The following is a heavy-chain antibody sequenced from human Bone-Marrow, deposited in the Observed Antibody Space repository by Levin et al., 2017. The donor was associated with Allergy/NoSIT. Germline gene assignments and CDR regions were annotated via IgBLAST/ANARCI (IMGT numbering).Heavy chain of an antibody. CDR3: ASGDYSYGSWFLDY. D-gene: IGHD5-18*01. Sequence: PGGSLRLSCKASGYTFPRFFMHWVRQAPGQGLEWMGIINPNGDGTSYAQKFQGRVTMTRDTSTSTVYMELSSLRSEDTAVYYCASGDYSYGSWFLDYWGQGTLVTVSS. CDR2: INPNGDGT. J-gene: IGHJ4*02. CDR1: GYTFPRFF. V-gene: IGHV1-46*03.